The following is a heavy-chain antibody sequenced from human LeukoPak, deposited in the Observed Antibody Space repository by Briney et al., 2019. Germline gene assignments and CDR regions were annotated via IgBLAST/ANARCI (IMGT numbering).Heavy chain of an antibody. D-gene: IGHD6-19*01. Sequence: PSETLSLTCTVSGVSISSSRYYWGWIRQPPGKGLEWIGRIYYSGSTYYNPSLKSRVTISVDTSKNQFSLNLSSVTAADTAVYFCARQGSGWHYYYFDFWGQGTLVTVSS. V-gene: IGHV4-39*01. CDR3: ARQGSGWHYYYFDF. J-gene: IGHJ4*02. CDR2: IYYSGST. CDR1: GVSISSSRYY.